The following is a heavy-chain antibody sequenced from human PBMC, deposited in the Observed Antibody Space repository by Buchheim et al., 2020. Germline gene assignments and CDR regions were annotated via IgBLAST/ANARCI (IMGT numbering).Heavy chain of an antibody. CDR3: ARHMGATNPSMDV. V-gene: IGHV3-33*01. J-gene: IGHJ6*02. Sequence: QMQLVESGGGVVQPGRSLRLSCEASGFLFGNYGMHWVRQAPGKGLAWVAVMWYDGSNKYYVDSVKGRFAISRDHSKNTLYLQMNSRRAEDTAVYYCARHMGATNPSMDVWGQGTT. CDR2: MWYDGSNK. CDR1: GFLFGNYG. D-gene: IGHD5-12*01.